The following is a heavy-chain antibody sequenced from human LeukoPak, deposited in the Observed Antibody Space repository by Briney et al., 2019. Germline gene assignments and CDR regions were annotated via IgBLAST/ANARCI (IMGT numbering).Heavy chain of an antibody. CDR3: ARETRDGYNPDY. V-gene: IGHV3-48*03. Sequence: GGSLSLSFAASGFTFSSYEMNWVRQAPGKGLEGVSYISGSGTRIYSADAVKGRFTISRDNAKNSLYLQMNSLRAEDTAVYHCARETRDGYNPDYWGQGTLVTVSS. J-gene: IGHJ4*02. D-gene: IGHD5-24*01. CDR2: ISGSGTRI. CDR1: GFTFSSYE.